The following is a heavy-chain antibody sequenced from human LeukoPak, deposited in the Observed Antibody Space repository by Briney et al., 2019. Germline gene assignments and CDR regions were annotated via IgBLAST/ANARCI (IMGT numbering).Heavy chain of an antibody. J-gene: IGHJ5*02. D-gene: IGHD5-24*01. V-gene: IGHV4-59*01. CDR1: GGSISSYY. Sequence: PSETLSLTCTVSGGSISSYYWSWIRQPPGKGLEWIGYIYYSGSTNCNPSLKSRVTISVDTSKNQFSLKLSSVTAADTAVYYCARDLTRSWFDPWGQGTLVTVSS. CDR3: ARDLTRSWFDP. CDR2: IYYSGST.